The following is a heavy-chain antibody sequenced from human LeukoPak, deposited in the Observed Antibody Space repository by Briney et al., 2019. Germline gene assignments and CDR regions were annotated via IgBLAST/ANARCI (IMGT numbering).Heavy chain of an antibody. CDR2: INHSGST. D-gene: IGHD2-2*01. CDR1: GGSFSGYY. J-gene: IGHJ4*02. V-gene: IGHV4-34*01. CDR3: GRGAIKKKYQLLSYFDY. Sequence: SETLSLTCAGYGGSFSGYYWSWIRQLPGKGLEWIGEINHSGSTNYNPSLKSRVTISVDTSKNQFSLKLSSVTAADTAVYYCGRGAIKKKYQLLSYFDYWGQGTLVTVSS.